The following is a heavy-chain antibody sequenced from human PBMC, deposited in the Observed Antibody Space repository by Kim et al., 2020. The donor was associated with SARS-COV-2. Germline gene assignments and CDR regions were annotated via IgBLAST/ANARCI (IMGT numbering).Heavy chain of an antibody. V-gene: IGHV3-21*01. CDR3: ARDVDGEIWYFDL. D-gene: IGHD3-10*01. Sequence: GGSLLLSFSSSFFPFLRSLLPWVRPAPGPGLSFFSSLLLLLLSLSSSSSVPFLFPLSRYNAQNSLYLQRNSLRAEDTAVYYCARDVDGEIWYFDLWGRGTLNTVSS. CDR1: FFPFLRSL. CDR2: LLLLLLSL. J-gene: IGHJ2*01.